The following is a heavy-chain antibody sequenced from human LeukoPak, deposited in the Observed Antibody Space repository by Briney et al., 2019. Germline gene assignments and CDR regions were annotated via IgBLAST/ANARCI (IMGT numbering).Heavy chain of an antibody. CDR1: GGSFSGYY. D-gene: IGHD3-22*01. CDR2: INHSGST. Sequence: PSETLSLTCAVYGGSFSGYYWSWIRQPPGKGLECIGEINHSGSTNYNPSLKSRVTISVDTSKNQFSLKLSSVTAADTAVYYCARGLYYYDSSGYYPSIPYYYYYYMDVWGKGTTVTVSS. J-gene: IGHJ6*03. V-gene: IGHV4-34*01. CDR3: ARGLYYYDSSGYYPSIPYYYYYYMDV.